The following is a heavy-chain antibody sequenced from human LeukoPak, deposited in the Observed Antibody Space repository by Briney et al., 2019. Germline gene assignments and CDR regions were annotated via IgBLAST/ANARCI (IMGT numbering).Heavy chain of an antibody. Sequence: SETLSLTCTVSGGSISSYYWSWIRQPPGKGLEWIWYIYYSGSTNYNPSLKSRVTISVDTSKNQFSLKLSFVTAADTAVYYCARDYGDYFDYWGQGTLVTVSS. CDR3: ARDYGDYFDY. J-gene: IGHJ4*02. V-gene: IGHV4-59*01. D-gene: IGHD4-17*01. CDR2: IYYSGST. CDR1: GGSISSYY.